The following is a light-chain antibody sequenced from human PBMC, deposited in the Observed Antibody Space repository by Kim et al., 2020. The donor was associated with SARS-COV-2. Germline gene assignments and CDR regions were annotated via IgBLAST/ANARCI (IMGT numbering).Light chain of an antibody. CDR2: GTS. Sequence: LSPGERATLSCRASQSVTTNYLAWYQQKPGQAPRLIIYGTSSRATGIPDRFSGSGSGTDFTLTISRLEPEDFAVYYCQQYGTSFYTFGQGTKLEI. J-gene: IGKJ2*01. V-gene: IGKV3-20*01. CDR3: QQYGTSFYT. CDR1: QSVTTNY.